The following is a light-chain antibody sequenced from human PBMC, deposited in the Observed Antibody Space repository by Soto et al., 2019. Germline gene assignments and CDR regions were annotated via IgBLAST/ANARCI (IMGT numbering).Light chain of an antibody. V-gene: IGKV1-39*01. CDR1: QPISDY. CDR3: QQSYSTPPT. CDR2: DAS. J-gene: IGKJ1*01. Sequence: DIQMTQSPSSLSAFVGDRVTITCRTSQPISDYLGWYQQKPGKAPNLLIYDASTLHSGVPSRFSGGGSGTDFTLTISSLQPEDFATYYCQQSYSTPPTFGQGTKVDIK.